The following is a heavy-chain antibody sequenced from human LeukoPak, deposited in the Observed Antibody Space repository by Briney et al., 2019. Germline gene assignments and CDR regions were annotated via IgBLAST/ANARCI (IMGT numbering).Heavy chain of an antibody. J-gene: IGHJ4*02. V-gene: IGHV3-23*01. D-gene: IGHD3-16*01. CDR1: GFTFSSYA. CDR2: ISGSGGRT. CDR3: AKAPFGGVIAFDY. Sequence: HPGGSLRLSCAASGFTFSSYAMSWVRQAPGKGLEWVSDISGSGGRTYYADSVKGRFTISRDNSKNTLYLQMNSLRAEDTAVYYCAKAPFGGVIAFDYWGQGTLVTVSS.